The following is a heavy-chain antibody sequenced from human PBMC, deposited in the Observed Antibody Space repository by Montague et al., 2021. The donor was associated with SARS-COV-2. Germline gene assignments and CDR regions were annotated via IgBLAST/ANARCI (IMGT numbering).Heavy chain of an antibody. V-gene: IGHV4-59*01. D-gene: IGHD2-15*01. CDR3: ARAQNICFIANCVNYFDL. J-gene: IGHJ4*02. CDR2: IFYTGST. Sequence: SETLSLTCSVSGGSTSNYYWTWIRQSPGKGLQWIGYIFYTGSTKFNPSLKSLVSMSLDTSKNHFSLGLSAVIAADTARYYCARAQNICFIANCVNYFDLWGLGAPVTVSS. CDR1: GGSTSNYY.